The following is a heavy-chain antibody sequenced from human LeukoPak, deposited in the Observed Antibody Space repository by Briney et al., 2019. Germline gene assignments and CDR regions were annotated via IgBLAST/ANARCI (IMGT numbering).Heavy chain of an antibody. D-gene: IGHD3-10*01. CDR1: GFSFSHYA. J-gene: IGHJ6*02. Sequence: PGGSLRLSCAASGFSFSHYAMHWVRQAPGKGLEWVAVISYDGSNKYYGDSVKGRFTISRDNSKNTLYLENKSLRAEDTAVYFCAKEEGPYGSGSRYMNGMDVWGQGTTVTVSS. CDR3: AKEEGPYGSGSRYMNGMDV. V-gene: IGHV3-30*18. CDR2: ISYDGSNK.